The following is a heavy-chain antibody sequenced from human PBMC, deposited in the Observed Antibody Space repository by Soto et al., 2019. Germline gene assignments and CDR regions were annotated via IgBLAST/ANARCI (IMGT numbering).Heavy chain of an antibody. CDR3: ARGRYSYETIYYKFYYSALDV. CDR1: GGSIRGYY. D-gene: IGHD3-10*01. V-gene: IGHV4-34*01. J-gene: IGHJ6*02. CDR2: INDNGGT. Sequence: SETLSLTCGVYGGSIRGYYWSWIRQSPGKGLEWIGDINDNGGTNYNPSLKSRVTTSLDTSKKQVSLMVSSVTAADTAVYYCARGRYSYETIYYKFYYSALDVWGQGTTVTVSS.